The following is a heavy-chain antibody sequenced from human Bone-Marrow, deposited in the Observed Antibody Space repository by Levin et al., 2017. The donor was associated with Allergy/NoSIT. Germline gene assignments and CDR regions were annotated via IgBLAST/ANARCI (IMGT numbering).Heavy chain of an antibody. CDR1: GYTFISFG. CDR3: ARTIEVSTIFGILTPKNWFDP. V-gene: IGHV1-18*01. Sequence: ASVKVSCKASGYTFISFGVAWVRQAPGQGLEWMGWISAHNGNTNYARKFQGRVTMTTDKPTSTAYMELRSLRSDDTAVYYCARTIEVSTIFGILTPKNWFDPWGQGTLVTVSS. CDR2: ISAHNGNT. D-gene: IGHD3-3*01. J-gene: IGHJ5*02.